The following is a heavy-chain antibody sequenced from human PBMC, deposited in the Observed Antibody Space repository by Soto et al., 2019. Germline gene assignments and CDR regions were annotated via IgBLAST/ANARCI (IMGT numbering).Heavy chain of an antibody. D-gene: IGHD3-22*01. CDR1: GFSLSVSGMC. CDR2: IDWDDDE. CDR3: ARTPTTYYYDSSGYHVVFDY. Sequence: SGPTLVNPTQTLTLTCTFSGFSLSVSGMCVSWIRQPPGKALEWLARIDWDDDEHYSTSLKTRLTISKDTSKTQVVLTMTNMDPVDTATYFCARTPTTYYYDSSGYHVVFDYWGQGALVTASS. J-gene: IGHJ4*02. V-gene: IGHV2-70*11.